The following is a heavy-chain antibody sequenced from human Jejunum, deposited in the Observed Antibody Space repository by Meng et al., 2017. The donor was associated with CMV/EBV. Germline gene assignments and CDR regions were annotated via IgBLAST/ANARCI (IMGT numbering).Heavy chain of an antibody. CDR1: GFTFSIYS. D-gene: IGHD6-19*01. CDR2: ITSDSTYI. V-gene: IGHV3-21*01. Sequence: GFTFSIYSINWVRQAPGKGLEWVSSITSDSTYIYYADSVKGRFTISRDNAKNSLYLQMNSLRAEDTAVYYCARAGLYGSGLGYWGQGTLVTVSS. CDR3: ARAGLYGSGLGY. J-gene: IGHJ4*01.